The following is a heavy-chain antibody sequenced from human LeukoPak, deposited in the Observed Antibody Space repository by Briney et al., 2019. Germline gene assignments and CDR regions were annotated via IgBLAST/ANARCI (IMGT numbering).Heavy chain of an antibody. CDR1: GFTFSSYA. D-gene: IGHD6-19*01. CDR2: ISYDGSNK. V-gene: IGHV3-30-3*01. J-gene: IGHJ4*02. Sequence: GGSLRLSCAASGFTFSSYAMHWVRQAPGKGLEWVAVISYDGSNKYYADSVKGRFTISRDNSKNTLYLQMNSLRAEDTAVYFCAKDPSSSGWYSHFDYWGQGTLVTVSS. CDR3: AKDPSSSGWYSHFDY.